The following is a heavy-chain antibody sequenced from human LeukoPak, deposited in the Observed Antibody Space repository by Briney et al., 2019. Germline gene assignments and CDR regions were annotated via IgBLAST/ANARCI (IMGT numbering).Heavy chain of an antibody. J-gene: IGHJ3*02. CDR1: GFTFSDYY. Sequence: GGSLRLSCAASGFTFSDYYMTWIRQAPGKGLEWLSCISSGGYTIYYADSVKGRFTLSRDNAKNPLYLQMNSLRAEDTAVYYCARTAYYYDSSGYDDAFDIWGQGTMVTVSS. CDR3: ARTAYYYDSSGYDDAFDI. CDR2: ISSGGYTI. V-gene: IGHV3-11*01. D-gene: IGHD3-22*01.